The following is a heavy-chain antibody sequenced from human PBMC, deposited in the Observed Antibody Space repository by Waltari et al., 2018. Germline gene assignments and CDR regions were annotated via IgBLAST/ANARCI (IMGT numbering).Heavy chain of an antibody. Sequence: EVHLVESGGGLVRPGGSLRLPCAASGFTFSSFWMPWVRQAPGKGPQWVARISGDGAGTHYADSVRGRFTISRDNANNMVYLQMNSLSDDDTATYFCARASISRDTGNTFDSWGQGNLVTVSS. V-gene: IGHV3-74*01. CDR3: ARASISRDTGNTFDS. J-gene: IGHJ4*02. D-gene: IGHD5-18*01. CDR2: ISGDGAGT. CDR1: GFTFSSFW.